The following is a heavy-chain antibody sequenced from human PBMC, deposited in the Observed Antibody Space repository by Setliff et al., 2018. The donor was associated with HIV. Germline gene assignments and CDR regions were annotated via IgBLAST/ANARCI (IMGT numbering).Heavy chain of an antibody. D-gene: IGHD2-15*01. J-gene: IGHJ6*02. V-gene: IGHV3-11*01. CDR3: AKTLPTLYPPHDYYFAMDV. CDR1: GFTLSDYY. Sequence: PGGSLRLSCAVSGFTLSDYYLSWIRQAPGKGLEWITYISGSGSTIYYADSVKGRFTISRDNAKNSLYLQMNSLRAEDTAVYYCAKTLPTLYPPHDYYFAMDVWGQGTTVTVSS. CDR2: ISGSGSTI.